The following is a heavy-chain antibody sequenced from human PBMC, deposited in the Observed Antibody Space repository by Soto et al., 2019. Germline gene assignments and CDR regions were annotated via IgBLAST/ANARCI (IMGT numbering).Heavy chain of an antibody. CDR3: ASIDKNWFDP. CDR2: IYYSGST. V-gene: IGHV4-31*03. J-gene: IGHJ5*02. Sequence: QVQLPESGPGLVKPSPTLSLTCTVSGGSIRRGGYYWSWIRQHPGTGLEWLGYIYYSGSTYYNPSLQSRVTISVDTSKNQFSMKLSTVTAADTAVYYCASIDKNWFDPWGQGTLVTVSS. CDR1: GGSIRRGGYY.